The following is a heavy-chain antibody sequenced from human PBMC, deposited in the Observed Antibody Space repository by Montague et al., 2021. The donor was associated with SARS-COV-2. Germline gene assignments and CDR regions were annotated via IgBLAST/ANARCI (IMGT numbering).Heavy chain of an antibody. V-gene: IGHV3-20*02. Sequence: SLRLSFAASGFPFDDYGMSWVRQAPGKGLEWVSGISRSGDRTAYGDSVKGRFTISRDNAKSSLYLQMNSLTVEDTAFYHCSRGGGMIRGVVDFWGQGILVSVSS. CDR3: SRGGGMIRGVVDF. CDR1: GFPFDDYG. D-gene: IGHD3-10*01. CDR2: ISRSGDRT. J-gene: IGHJ4*02.